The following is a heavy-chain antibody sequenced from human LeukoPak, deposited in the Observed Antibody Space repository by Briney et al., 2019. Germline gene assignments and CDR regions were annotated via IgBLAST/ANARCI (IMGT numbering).Heavy chain of an antibody. J-gene: IGHJ6*02. D-gene: IGHD2-2*01. V-gene: IGHV3-73*01. CDR3: TRPQYEPVYQLLSSYYGMDV. Sequence: PGGSLRLSCAASGFTFSGSAMHWVRQASGKGLEWVGRIRSKANSYATAYAASVKGRFTISRDDSKNTAYLQMNSLKTEDTAVYYCTRPQYEPVYQLLSSYYGMDVWGQGTTVTVSS. CDR2: IRSKANSYAT. CDR1: GFTFSGSA.